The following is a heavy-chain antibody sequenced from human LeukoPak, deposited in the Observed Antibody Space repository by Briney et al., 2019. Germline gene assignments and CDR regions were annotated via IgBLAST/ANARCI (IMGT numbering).Heavy chain of an antibody. CDR1: GGSFSGYY. CDR3: ARARGEYCSSTSCYKFDP. V-gene: IGHV4-34*01. J-gene: IGHJ5*02. D-gene: IGHD2-2*01. CDR2: INHSGSI. Sequence: PSETLSLTCAVYGGSFSGYYWSWIRQPPGKGLEWIGEINHSGSINYNPSLKSRVTISVDTSKNQFSLKLSSVTAADTAVYYCARARGEYCSSTSCYKFDPWGQGTLVTVSS.